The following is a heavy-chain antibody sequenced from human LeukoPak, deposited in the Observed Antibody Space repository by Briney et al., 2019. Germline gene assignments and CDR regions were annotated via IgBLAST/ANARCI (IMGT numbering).Heavy chain of an antibody. Sequence: GGSLRLSCAASGFTFSSYGMHWVRQAPGKGLEWVAVTSYDGSNKYYADSVKGRFTISRDNSKNTLYLQMNSLRAEDTAVYYCATSLRPGGGNSFLLDYWGQGILVTVSS. CDR2: TSYDGSNK. J-gene: IGHJ4*02. D-gene: IGHD4-23*01. CDR3: ATSLRPGGGNSFLLDY. V-gene: IGHV3-30*03. CDR1: GFTFSSYG.